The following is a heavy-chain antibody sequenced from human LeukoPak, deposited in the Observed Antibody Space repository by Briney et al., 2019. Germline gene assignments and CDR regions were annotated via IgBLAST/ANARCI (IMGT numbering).Heavy chain of an antibody. CDR2: IYPSDSDT. V-gene: IGHV5-51*01. Sequence: GASLKISCKGSGYSFTTYWIGWVRQMPGKGLEWMGIIYPSDSDTRHSPSFQGQVTISADKSISTAYLQWSSLKASDTAMYYCARRGMATAGLYFDYWGQGTLVTVSS. CDR1: GYSFTTYW. CDR3: ARRGMATAGLYFDY. D-gene: IGHD5-24*01. J-gene: IGHJ4*02.